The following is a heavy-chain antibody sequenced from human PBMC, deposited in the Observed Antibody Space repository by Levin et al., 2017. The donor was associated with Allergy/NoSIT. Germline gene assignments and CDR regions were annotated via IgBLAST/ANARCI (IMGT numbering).Heavy chain of an antibody. CDR2: IIPIFGTA. CDR3: ARLVYAAGHFDY. D-gene: IGHD2-8*01. J-gene: IGHJ4*02. V-gene: IGHV1-69*13. CDR1: GGTFSSYA. Sequence: SVKVSCKASGGTFSSYAISWVRQAPGQGLEWMGGIIPIFGTANYAQKFQGRVTITADESTSTAYMELSSLRSEDTAVYYCARLVYAAGHFDYWGQGTLVTVSS.